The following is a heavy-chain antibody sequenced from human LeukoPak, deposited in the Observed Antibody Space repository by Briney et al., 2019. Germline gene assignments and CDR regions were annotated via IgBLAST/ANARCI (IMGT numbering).Heavy chain of an antibody. CDR2: ISGSGANT. J-gene: IGHJ4*02. CDR3: AKTTNYNSSPIDS. D-gene: IGHD6-6*01. Sequence: GGSLRLSCVASGFTFSSYAMSWVRQAPGKGLEWVSGISGSGANTYYGDSVKGRFTISRDSSKNTLYLQMNSLRAEDTAVYYCAKTTNYNSSPIDSWGQGTLVTVSS. V-gene: IGHV3-23*01. CDR1: GFTFSSYA.